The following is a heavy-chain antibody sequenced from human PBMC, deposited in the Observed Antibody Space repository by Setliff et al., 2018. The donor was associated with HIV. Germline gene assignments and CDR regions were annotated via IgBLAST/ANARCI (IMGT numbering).Heavy chain of an antibody. V-gene: IGHV1-8*02. CDR1: GYTFTSHD. CDR2: MNPNSANT. J-gene: IGHJ3*02. Sequence: ASVKVSCKASGYTFTSHDINWVRQATGQGLEWMGWMNPNSANTGYAQKFQGRVTMTRNTSISTAYMELSSLRSEDTAVYYCVREGAGPTDDACDIWGQVTMVTVSS. D-gene: IGHD4-17*01. CDR3: VREGAGPTDDACDI.